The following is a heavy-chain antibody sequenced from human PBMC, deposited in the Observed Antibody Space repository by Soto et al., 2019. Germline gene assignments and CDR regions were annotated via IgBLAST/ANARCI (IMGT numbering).Heavy chain of an antibody. CDR1: GGSISSSNW. Sequence: SETLSLTCAVSGGSISSSNWWSWVRQPPGKGLEWIGEIYHSGSTNYNPSLKSRVTISVDKSKNQFSLKLSSVTAADTAVYYCARESMVRGVIAYYYYGMDVWGQGTTVTVSS. CDR2: IYHSGST. CDR3: ARESMVRGVIAYYYYGMDV. D-gene: IGHD3-10*01. V-gene: IGHV4-4*02. J-gene: IGHJ6*02.